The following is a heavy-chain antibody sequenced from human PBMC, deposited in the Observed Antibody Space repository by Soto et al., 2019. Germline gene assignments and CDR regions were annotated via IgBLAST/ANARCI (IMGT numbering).Heavy chain of an antibody. J-gene: IGHJ4*02. D-gene: IGHD3-10*01. CDR1: GFTFSSYA. Sequence: GWSLRLSCAASGFTFSSYAMSWVRQAPGKGLEWVSAISGSGGSTYYADSVKGRFTISRDNSKNTLYLQMNSLRAEDTAVYYCAKRPTPQYRDRSGSFHFDYWGQGTLVTVSS. CDR2: ISGSGGST. CDR3: AKRPTPQYRDRSGSFHFDY. V-gene: IGHV3-23*01.